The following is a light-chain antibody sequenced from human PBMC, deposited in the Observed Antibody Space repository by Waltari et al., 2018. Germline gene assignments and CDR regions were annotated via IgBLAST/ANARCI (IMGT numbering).Light chain of an antibody. CDR2: YAS. J-gene: IGKJ1*01. V-gene: IGKV4-1*01. CDR1: QSLLYSPNNMNY. Sequence: DIVMTQSPDSLAVSLGERATINCKSSQSLLYSPNNMNYLAWYQQKSGQPPKLLVYYASTRESGVPDRFSGSWSGTDFTLTISSLQAEDVAVYYCQQYYSNPQTFGQGTKVEIK. CDR3: QQYYSNPQT.